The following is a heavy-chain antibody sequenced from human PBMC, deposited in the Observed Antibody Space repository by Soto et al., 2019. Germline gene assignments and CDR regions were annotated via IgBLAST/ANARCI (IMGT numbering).Heavy chain of an antibody. Sequence: GVSATVSCMESGYRVTSSYIHWVRQPPVQVHEVMGIINPNGGSTGYAQKFQGRRVVTRDRSAGTVDMELSSLTSDDRAVYYCVRSGGAIGGSTYYFFYGMDVCGQGTTVTGSS. CDR1: GYRVTSSY. D-gene: IGHD3-16*01. V-gene: IGHV1-46*01. J-gene: IGHJ6*02. CDR3: VRSGGAIGGSTYYFFYGMDV. CDR2: INPNGGST.